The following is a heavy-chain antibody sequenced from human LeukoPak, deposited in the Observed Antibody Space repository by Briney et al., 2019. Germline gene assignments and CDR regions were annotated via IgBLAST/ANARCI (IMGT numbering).Heavy chain of an antibody. CDR3: AKGIAVAGTAYYGMDV. J-gene: IGHJ6*02. CDR1: TFTVSSNY. D-gene: IGHD6-13*01. CDR2: LFGGGST. V-gene: IGHV3-53*04. Sequence: GGSLRLSCAASTFTVSSNYMSWVRQAPGKGLEWVSVLFGGGSTYYADSVKGRFTISRHNSKNTLYLQMNSLRAEDTAVHYCAKGIAVAGTAYYGMDVWGQGTTVTVSS.